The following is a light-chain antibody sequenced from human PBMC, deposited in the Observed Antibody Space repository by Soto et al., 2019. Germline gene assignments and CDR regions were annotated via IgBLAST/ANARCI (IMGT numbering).Light chain of an antibody. CDR2: DAS. CDR1: QSVNNY. CDR3: QVRSILPL. V-gene: IGKV3-11*01. Sequence: EIVLTQSPATLSLSPGERATLSCRASQSVNNYLAWYQHTPGQAPRLLIYDASNRATGIPARFSGSGSETDFTLTISSLEPEYFSVYYCQVRSILPLFGQGTKLEIK. J-gene: IGKJ2*01.